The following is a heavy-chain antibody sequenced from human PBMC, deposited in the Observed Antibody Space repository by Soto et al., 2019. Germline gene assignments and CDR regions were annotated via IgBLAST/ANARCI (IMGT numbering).Heavy chain of an antibody. J-gene: IGHJ6*02. CDR2: TYYRSKWYN. Sequence: SQTLSLTCAISGDSVSSNSAAWNWIRQSPSRGLEWLGRTYYRSKWYNDYAASVKSRITINPDTSKNQFSLHVNSVTPEDTAVYYCARGGGHCSGGSCYSHYYYAKDVWGQGTPVTV. V-gene: IGHV6-1*01. D-gene: IGHD2-15*01. CDR3: ARGGGHCSGGSCYSHYYYAKDV. CDR1: GDSVSSNSAA.